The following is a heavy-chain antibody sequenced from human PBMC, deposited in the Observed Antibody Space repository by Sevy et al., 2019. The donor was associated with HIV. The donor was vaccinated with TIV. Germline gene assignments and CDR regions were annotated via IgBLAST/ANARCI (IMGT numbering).Heavy chain of an antibody. J-gene: IGHJ6*02. CDR2: ISSSGSTI. V-gene: IGHV3-11*01. D-gene: IGHD6-6*01. CDR1: GFTSSDYY. CDR3: AGGGYSGSSWRVLGYDYYGMDV. Sequence: GGSLRLSCAASGFTSSDYYMSWIRQAPGKGLEWVSYISSSGSTIYYADSVKGRFTISRDNAKNSLYLQMNSLRAEDTAVYDCAGGGYSGSSWRVLGYDYYGMDVWGQGTTVTVSS.